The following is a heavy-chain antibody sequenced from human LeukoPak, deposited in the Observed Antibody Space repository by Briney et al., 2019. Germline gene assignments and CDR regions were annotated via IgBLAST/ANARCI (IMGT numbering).Heavy chain of an antibody. CDR3: ARDPLIYFDL. D-gene: IGHD3-16*01. CDR1: VGSLSRYY. CDR2: IYTSGST. Sequence: PSETLSLTCTPSVGSLSRYYWSGIRQPAGEGLEWIRRIYTSGSTHYNPSLKSRVTMSVDTSKNQFSLKLSSVTAADTAVYYCARDPLIYFDLWGRGTLVTVSS. J-gene: IGHJ2*01. V-gene: IGHV4-4*07.